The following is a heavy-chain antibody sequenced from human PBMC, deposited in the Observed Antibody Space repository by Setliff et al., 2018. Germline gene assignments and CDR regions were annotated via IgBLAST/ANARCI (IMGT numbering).Heavy chain of an antibody. V-gene: IGHV3-21*01. J-gene: IGHJ3*02. Sequence: PGGSLRLSCAASGFTFSTYSMHWVRQAPGKGLEWVSSISPSSIYIYYADSVKGRFTISRDNAKNSLYLQMNSLGAEDTAVYYCARSPANGGHDAFDIWGQGVMVTVSS. CDR2: ISPSSIYI. D-gene: IGHD6-25*01. CDR1: GFTFSTYS. CDR3: ARSPANGGHDAFDI.